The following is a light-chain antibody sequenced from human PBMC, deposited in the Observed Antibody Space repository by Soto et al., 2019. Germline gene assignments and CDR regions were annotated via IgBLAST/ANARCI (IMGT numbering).Light chain of an antibody. J-gene: IGKJ1*01. CDR1: QSISNN. Sequence: EIVMTQSPVTLSVSPGERATLSCRASQSISNNLAWYQQKPGQAPRLLIYGASTRATDIPARFSGGGSGTEFTLAISSLQSEDFAIYYCQQYGDWPRTFGQGTKVEIK. CDR3: QQYGDWPRT. V-gene: IGKV3-15*01. CDR2: GAS.